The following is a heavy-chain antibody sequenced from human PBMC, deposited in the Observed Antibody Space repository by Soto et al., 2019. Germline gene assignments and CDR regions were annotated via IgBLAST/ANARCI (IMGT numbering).Heavy chain of an antibody. J-gene: IGHJ5*02. Sequence: EVQVLESGGGLVQPGGSLRLSCAASGFTFRNYAMTWVRQAPGQGLEYVSSITDSGTSTDYAGSVKGRFAISRYNSKNTMYLKMISLGAEDTAVYYCAKQVVGRVITSWRQGTLITVSP. CDR1: GFTFRNYA. CDR2: ITDSGTST. CDR3: AKQVVGRVITS. D-gene: IGHD3-10*01. V-gene: IGHV3-23*01.